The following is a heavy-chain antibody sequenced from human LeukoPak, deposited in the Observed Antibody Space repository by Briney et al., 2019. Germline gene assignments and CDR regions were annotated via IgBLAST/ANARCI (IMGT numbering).Heavy chain of an antibody. CDR2: ISSSSSYT. Sequence: PGGSLRLSCAASGFTFSSHNMNWVRQAPGKGLEWVSYISSSSSYTNYADSVKGRFTISRDNAKNSLYLQMNSLRAEDTAVYYCARYRLYDSSGYYYVEEGAFDYWGQGTLVTVSS. CDR3: ARYRLYDSSGYYYVEEGAFDY. D-gene: IGHD3-22*01. CDR1: GFTFSSHN. J-gene: IGHJ4*02. V-gene: IGHV3-11*03.